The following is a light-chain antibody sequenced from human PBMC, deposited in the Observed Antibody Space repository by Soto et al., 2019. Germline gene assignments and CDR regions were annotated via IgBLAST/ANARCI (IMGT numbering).Light chain of an antibody. J-gene: IGLJ2*01. CDR3: GTWDSSLNAL. V-gene: IGLV1-51*01. CDR2: DNN. CDR1: NSNIRNNY. Sequence: QSVLTQPPSVSAAPGQKVTISCSGNNSNIRNNYVSWYQRLPGTAPKLLIYDNNKRPSGIPDRFSGSKSGTSATLGITGLQTGDEADYYCGTWDSSLNALFGGGTKLTVL.